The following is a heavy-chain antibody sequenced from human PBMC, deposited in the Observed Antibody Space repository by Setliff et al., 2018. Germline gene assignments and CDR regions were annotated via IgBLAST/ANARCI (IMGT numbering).Heavy chain of an antibody. D-gene: IGHD3-22*01. V-gene: IGHV4-61*09. CDR2: IYTSGST. Sequence: LSLTCTVSGGSISSGSYYWSWIRQPAGKGLEWIGHIYTSGSTNYNPSLKSRVTISVDTSKNQFSLKLSSVTAADTAVYYCARGRDYYDSSGYTDYWGQGTLVTVSS. CDR3: ARGRDYYDSSGYTDY. CDR1: GGSISSGSYY. J-gene: IGHJ4*02.